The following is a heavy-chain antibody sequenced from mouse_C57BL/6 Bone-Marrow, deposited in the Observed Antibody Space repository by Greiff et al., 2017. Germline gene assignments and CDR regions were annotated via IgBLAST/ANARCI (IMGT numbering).Heavy chain of an antibody. D-gene: IGHD4-1*01. Sequence: QVQLQQSGAELVKPGASVKMSCKASGYTFTSYWITWVKQRPGQGLEWIGDIYPGSGSTNYNEKFKSKATLTVDTSSSTAYMQLSSLTSEDSAVYYCAMIWEEYFDVWGTGTTVTVSS. CDR3: AMIWEEYFDV. CDR2: IYPGSGST. V-gene: IGHV1-55*01. J-gene: IGHJ1*03. CDR1: GYTFTSYW.